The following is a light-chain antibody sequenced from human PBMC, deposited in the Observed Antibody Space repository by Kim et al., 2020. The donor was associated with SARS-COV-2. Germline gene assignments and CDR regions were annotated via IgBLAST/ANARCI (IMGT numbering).Light chain of an antibody. CDR3: ETWDSNAWV. Sequence: SLELTCPPGRGHSSYIIALRQQQPGKAPRYLMKLDGDGSCNKGSGDPVRFSGSSSGADRYLTVSNLQYEDEADYDCETWDSNAWVFGGGTKLTVL. V-gene: IGLV4-60*02. CDR1: RGHSSYI. CDR2: LDGDGSC. J-gene: IGLJ2*01.